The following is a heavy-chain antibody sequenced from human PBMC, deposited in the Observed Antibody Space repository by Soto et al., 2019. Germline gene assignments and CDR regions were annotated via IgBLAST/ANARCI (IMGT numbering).Heavy chain of an antibody. J-gene: IGHJ5*02. CDR2: IYPGDSDT. CDR3: SRQLGATSLPNRFDP. D-gene: IGHD1-26*01. CDR1: GYSFTSYW. V-gene: IGHV5-51*01. Sequence: GESLKISCKGSGYSFTSYWIGWVRQMPGKGLEWMGIIYPGDSDTRYSPSFQGQVTISADKSISTAYLQWSSLKASDTALYYCSRQLGATSLPNRFDPLGQGTLVTVSS.